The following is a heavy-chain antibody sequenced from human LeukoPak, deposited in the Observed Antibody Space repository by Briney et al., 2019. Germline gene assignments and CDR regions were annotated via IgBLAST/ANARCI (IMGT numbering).Heavy chain of an antibody. V-gene: IGHV3-11*06. CDR3: ARADSSGWSNDY. CDR2: ISSSSSYI. J-gene: IGHJ4*02. CDR1: GFTFSDYY. Sequence: GGSLRLSCAASGFTFSDYYMSWIRQAPGKGLEWVSSISSSSSYIYYADSVKGRFTISRDNAKNSLYLQMNSLRAEDTAVYYCARADSSGWSNDYWGQGTLVTVSS. D-gene: IGHD6-19*01.